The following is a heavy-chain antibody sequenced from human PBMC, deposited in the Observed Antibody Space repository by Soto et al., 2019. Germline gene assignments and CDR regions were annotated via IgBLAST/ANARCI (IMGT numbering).Heavy chain of an antibody. J-gene: IGHJ4*02. Sequence: ASVKVSCKASGYTFTSYGISWVRQAPGQGLEWMGWISAYNGNTNYAQKLQGRVTMTTDTSTSTAYMELRSLRSDDTAVYYCARDLSVAARPSLHYWGQGTLVTVSS. CDR3: ARDLSVAARPSLHY. CDR2: ISAYNGNT. D-gene: IGHD6-6*01. V-gene: IGHV1-18*01. CDR1: GYTFTSYG.